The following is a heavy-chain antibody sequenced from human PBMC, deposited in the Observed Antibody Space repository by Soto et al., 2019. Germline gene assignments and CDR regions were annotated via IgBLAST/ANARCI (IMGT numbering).Heavy chain of an antibody. V-gene: IGHV3-33*01. CDR2: IWYDGSNK. D-gene: IGHD6-19*01. CDR1: GFTFSSYG. Sequence: QVQLVESGGGVVQPGRSLRLSCAASGFTFSSYGMHWVRQAPGKGLEWVAVIWYDGSNKYYADSVKGRFTISRDNSKNTLYLQLNSRRAEDTAVYYCARNLHIPGIAVYSFDYWGQGTLVTFSS. J-gene: IGHJ4*02. CDR3: ARNLHIPGIAVYSFDY.